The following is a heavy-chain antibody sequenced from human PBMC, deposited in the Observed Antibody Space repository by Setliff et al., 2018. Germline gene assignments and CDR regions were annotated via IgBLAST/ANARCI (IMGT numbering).Heavy chain of an antibody. J-gene: IGHJ4*02. CDR3: RLWLHETMRDY. CDR2: INQDGGAK. Sequence: GGSLRLSCAASGFTFTSLWMSWVRQAPGKGLEWVANINQDGGAKYYVDSVKGRFTISRDNSKNTLYLQMSSLRADDTAVYFCRLWLHETMRDYWGQGTLVTVSS. D-gene: IGHD3-10*01. V-gene: IGHV3-7*03. CDR1: GFTFTSLW.